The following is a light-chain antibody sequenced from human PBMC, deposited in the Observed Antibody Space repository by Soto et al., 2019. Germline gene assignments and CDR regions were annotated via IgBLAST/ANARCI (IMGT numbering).Light chain of an antibody. CDR1: QGIISN. CDR3: QQYYDWPRT. V-gene: IGKV3-15*01. Sequence: DTVMTQSPVTLSGSPGERVTLSCRASQGIISNLAWYQQKRGQAPRVLIYGASTRATGVPDRFSGSGSGTEFTLTITSLQSEDSAIYYCQQYYDWPRTLGQGTKVDLK. CDR2: GAS. J-gene: IGKJ1*01.